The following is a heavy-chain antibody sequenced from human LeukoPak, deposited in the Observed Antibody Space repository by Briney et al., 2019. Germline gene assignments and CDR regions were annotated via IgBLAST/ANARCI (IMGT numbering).Heavy chain of an antibody. CDR1: GFTLSSYG. CDR3: ASGKLYFDY. V-gene: IGHV3-30*03. Sequence: GGSLRLSCAASGFTLSSYGMHWVRQAPGKGLEWVAVISYDGSNKYYADSVKGRFTISRDNSKNTLYLQMNSLRAEDTAVYYCASGKLYFDYWGQGTLVTVSS. D-gene: IGHD1-1*01. CDR2: ISYDGSNK. J-gene: IGHJ4*02.